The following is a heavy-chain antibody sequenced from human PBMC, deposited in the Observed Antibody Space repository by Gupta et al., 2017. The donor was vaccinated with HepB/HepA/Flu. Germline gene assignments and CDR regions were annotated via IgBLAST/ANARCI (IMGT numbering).Heavy chain of an antibody. CDR3: ARDPVVSGYYDSSGYPDY. D-gene: IGHD3-22*01. CDR1: GFTFRSYP. Sequence: QVQLVESGGGGVQPGRSLRLSCAASGFTFRSYPMHWVRQAPGKGLEWVAVRSYDGSNKYYADSVKGRFTISRDNSKNTLYLQMNSLRAEDTAVYYCARDPVVSGYYDSSGYPDYWGQGTLVTVSS. V-gene: IGHV3-30-3*01. CDR2: RSYDGSNK. J-gene: IGHJ4*02.